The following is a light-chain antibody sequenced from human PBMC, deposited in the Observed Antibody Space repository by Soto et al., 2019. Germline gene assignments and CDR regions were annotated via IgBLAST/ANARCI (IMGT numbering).Light chain of an antibody. J-gene: IGKJ1*01. CDR2: AAF. Sequence: AIQMTQSQYSLSASVGERVTITCRASQDIRNDLAWDQQKPGQAPHLLIFAAFNLQSGVPSRFSGGGSGTHFTLTISSLQPDDFATYYCLQYYNFSWTFGQGTKVDI. V-gene: IGKV1-6*01. CDR1: QDIRND. CDR3: LQYYNFSWT.